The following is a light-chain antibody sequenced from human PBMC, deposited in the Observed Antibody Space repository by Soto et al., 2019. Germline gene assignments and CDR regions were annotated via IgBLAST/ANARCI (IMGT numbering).Light chain of an antibody. CDR3: ASWDDSLSGYV. V-gene: IGLV1-47*01. CDR2: KNN. CDR1: SSSIGTSY. J-gene: IGLJ1*01. Sequence: QSVLTQPPPASGTHGQRVTISCSGSSSSIGTSYVYWYQQLPGTAPKLLIYKNNQRPSGVPDRFSGSKSGTSASLAISGLRSEDEADYHCASWDDSLSGYVFGTGTKVTVL.